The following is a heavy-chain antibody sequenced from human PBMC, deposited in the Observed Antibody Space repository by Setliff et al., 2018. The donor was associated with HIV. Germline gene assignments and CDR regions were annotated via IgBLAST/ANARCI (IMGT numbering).Heavy chain of an antibody. V-gene: IGHV4-39*01. CDR2: IFYSGST. CDR1: GGSISRSRNY. CDR3: ARLAIPAATTDY. Sequence: KPSETLSLTCTVSGGSISRSRNYWGWIRQPPGKGLEWIGSIFYSGSTYYNPSLKSRPTISVDTSENQFSLKLNSVTAADTAVYYCARLAIPAATTDYWGQGTLVTVSS. D-gene: IGHD2-2*01. J-gene: IGHJ4*02.